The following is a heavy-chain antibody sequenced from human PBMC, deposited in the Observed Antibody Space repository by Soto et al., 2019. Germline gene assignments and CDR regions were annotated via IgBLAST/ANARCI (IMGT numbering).Heavy chain of an antibody. CDR3: ARDRMVYYDIFTGYYNRTYYFDY. CDR1: GGTFSSYA. V-gene: IGHV1-69*13. Sequence: SVKVSCKASGGTFSSYAISWVRQAPGQGLEWMGGIIPIFGTANYAQKFQGRVTITADESTSTAYMELSSLRSEDTAVYYCARDRMVYYDIFTGYYNRTYYFDYWGQGTLVTVSS. D-gene: IGHD3-9*01. CDR2: IIPIFGTA. J-gene: IGHJ4*02.